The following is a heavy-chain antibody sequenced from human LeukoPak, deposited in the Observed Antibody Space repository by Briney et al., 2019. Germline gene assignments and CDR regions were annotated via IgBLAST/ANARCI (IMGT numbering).Heavy chain of an antibody. V-gene: IGHV4-39*07. J-gene: IGHJ4*02. D-gene: IGHD3-10*01. CDR2: IYYSGST. Sequence: SETLSLTCTVSGGSISSSSYYWGWIRQPPGKGLEWIGSIYYSGSTYYNPSLKSRVTISVDTSKNQFSLMLSSVTAADTAVYYCARAYYGSDYFDYWGQGTLVTVSS. CDR3: ARAYYGSDYFDY. CDR1: GGSISSSSYY.